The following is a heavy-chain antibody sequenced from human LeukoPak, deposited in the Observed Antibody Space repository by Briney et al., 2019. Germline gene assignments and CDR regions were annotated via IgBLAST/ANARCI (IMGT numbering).Heavy chain of an antibody. Sequence: GGSLRLSCAASGFTFSSYWMSWVRQAPGKGLEWVANIKQDGSEKYYVDSVKGRFTISRDNAKNSLYLQMNSLRVEDTAVYYCAKSPGGYSGPFGDWGQGTLVTVSS. CDR1: GFTFSSYW. CDR3: AKSPGGYSGPFGD. CDR2: IKQDGSEK. D-gene: IGHD5-12*01. V-gene: IGHV3-7*01. J-gene: IGHJ4*02.